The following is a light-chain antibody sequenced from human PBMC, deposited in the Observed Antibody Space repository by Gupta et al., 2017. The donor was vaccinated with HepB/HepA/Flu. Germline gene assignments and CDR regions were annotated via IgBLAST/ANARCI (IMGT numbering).Light chain of an antibody. CDR3: QQSRGFT. V-gene: IGKV3-15*01. CDR1: ESVSRN. Sequence: EIVMTQSPATLSVSPGERATLSCRASESVSRNLAWYQQRPGQAPRLLIYGASTRATGIPARFSASGSGTEFTLTISSLQSEDFAVYYCQQSRGFTFGPGTXVDIK. CDR2: GAS. J-gene: IGKJ3*01.